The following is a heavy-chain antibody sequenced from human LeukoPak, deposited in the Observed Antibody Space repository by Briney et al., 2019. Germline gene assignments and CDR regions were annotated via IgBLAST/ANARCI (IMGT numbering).Heavy chain of an antibody. CDR3: AKLRGDFWSGYQKYYYYMDV. V-gene: IGHV3-23*01. D-gene: IGHD3-3*01. CDR2: ISGSGGST. Sequence: PGGSLRLSCAASGFTFSSYAMSWVRQAPGKGLEWVSAISGSGGSTYYADSVKGRFTISRDNSKNTLYLQMNSLRAEDTAVYYCAKLRGDFWSGYQKYYYYMDVWGKGTTVTVSS. CDR1: GFTFSSYA. J-gene: IGHJ6*03.